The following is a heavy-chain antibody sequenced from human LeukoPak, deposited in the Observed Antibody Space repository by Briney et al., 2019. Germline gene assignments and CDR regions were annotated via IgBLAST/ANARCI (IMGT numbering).Heavy chain of an antibody. Sequence: GGSLRLSCSASGFTLSSYAMHWVRQTPGKGLEYVSAISSSGGSTYYADSVTGRFTISRDNSKNTLYLQMGSLRAEDMAVYYCAGSSGWYGARFEPWGPGKLDTVSS. CDR2: ISSSGGST. D-gene: IGHD6-19*01. V-gene: IGHV3-64*02. CDR1: GFTLSSYA. J-gene: IGHJ5*02. CDR3: AGSSGWYGARFEP.